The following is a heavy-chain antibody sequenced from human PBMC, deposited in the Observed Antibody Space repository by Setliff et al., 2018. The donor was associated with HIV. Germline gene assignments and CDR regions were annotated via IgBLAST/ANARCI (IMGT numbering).Heavy chain of an antibody. CDR3: ARDGPDCSSTKCYAQDYYYYGMDV. D-gene: IGHD2-2*01. J-gene: IGHJ6*02. V-gene: IGHV4-34*01. CDR2: VNHGGET. Sequence: ASETLSLTCTVSNGSFSGYFWHWIRQAPGRGLEWIGAVNHGGETNYNPSLESRATISADTSKRQFALALSSVTAADTAVYYCARDGPDCSSTKCYAQDYYYYGMDVWGQGTTVTVSS. CDR1: NGSFSGYF.